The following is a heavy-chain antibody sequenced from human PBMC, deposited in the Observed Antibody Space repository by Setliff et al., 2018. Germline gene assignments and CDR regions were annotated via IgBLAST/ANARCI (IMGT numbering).Heavy chain of an antibody. J-gene: IGHJ5*02. V-gene: IGHV4-38-2*01. CDR3: ARTSGSGSSLLPNFSDP. Sequence: PSETLSLTCAGSAYSISSGYYWGWIRQPPGKGLEWIGIIYHSGSSYYNPSLKSRVTISVDTSKNQFSRKLSSVTAADTAVYYCARTSGSGSSLLPNFSDPWGQGTLVTVSS. D-gene: IGHD3-10*01. CDR1: AYSISSGYY. CDR2: IYHSGSS.